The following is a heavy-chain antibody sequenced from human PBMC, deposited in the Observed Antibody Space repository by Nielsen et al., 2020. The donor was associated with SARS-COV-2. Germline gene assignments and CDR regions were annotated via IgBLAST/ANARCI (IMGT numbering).Heavy chain of an antibody. D-gene: IGHD5/OR15-5a*01. J-gene: IGHJ6*02. V-gene: IGHV3-30*18. Sequence: WIRQPPGKGLEWVAVISYDGSNKYYADSVKGRFTISRDNSKNTLYLQMNSLRAEDTAVYYCAKASNYYYYGMDVWGQGTTVTVSS. CDR3: AKASNYYYYGMDV. CDR2: ISYDGSNK.